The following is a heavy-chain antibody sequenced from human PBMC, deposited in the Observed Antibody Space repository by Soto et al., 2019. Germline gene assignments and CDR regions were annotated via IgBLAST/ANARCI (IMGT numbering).Heavy chain of an antibody. J-gene: IGHJ4*02. CDR3: ARDREYYDFWSGDRGYFDY. CDR2: ISSSSTI. Sequence: GGSLRLSCAASGFTFSSYAMSWVRQAPGKGLEWVSAISSSSTIYYADSVKGRFTISRDNAKNSLYLQMNSLRDEDTAVYYCARDREYYDFWSGDRGYFDYWGQGTLVTVS. V-gene: IGHV3-48*02. D-gene: IGHD3-3*01. CDR1: GFTFSSYA.